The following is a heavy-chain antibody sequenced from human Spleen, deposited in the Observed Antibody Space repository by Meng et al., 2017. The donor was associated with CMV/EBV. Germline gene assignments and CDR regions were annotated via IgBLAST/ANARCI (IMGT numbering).Heavy chain of an antibody. D-gene: IGHD6-6*01. V-gene: IGHV3-30-3*01. CDR1: GFTFSSKT. CDR3: ARERIAARGLDF. J-gene: IGHJ6*02. Sequence: GESLKISCVASGFTFSSKTIHWVRQAPGKGLEWVASVSRDGSNKYYADSVKGRVSIARDNSKNTLFLQMNSLRTEDTAVYYCARERIAARGLDFWGQGTTVTVSS. CDR2: VSRDGSNK.